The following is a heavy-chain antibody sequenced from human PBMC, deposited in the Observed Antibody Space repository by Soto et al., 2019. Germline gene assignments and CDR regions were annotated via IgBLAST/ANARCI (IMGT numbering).Heavy chain of an antibody. D-gene: IGHD6-13*01. Sequence: PSETLSLTCTVSGGSISSGGYYWSWIRQHPGKGLEWIGYIYYSGSTYYNPSLKSRVTISVDTSKNQFSLNLSSVTAEDTAVYYCAKTAGSSSCYQTPFDFWGQGTLVTVSS. V-gene: IGHV4-31*03. J-gene: IGHJ4*02. CDR3: AKTAGSSSCYQTPFDF. CDR2: IYYSGST. CDR1: GGSISSGGYY.